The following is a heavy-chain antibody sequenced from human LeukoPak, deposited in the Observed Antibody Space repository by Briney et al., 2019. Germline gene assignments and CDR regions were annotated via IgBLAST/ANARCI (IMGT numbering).Heavy chain of an antibody. CDR3: ARHQIPYYFGMDA. CDR2: INHSGST. J-gene: IGHJ6*02. CDR1: GGSFSGYY. Sequence: SETLSLTCAVYGGSFSGYYWTWIRQPPGKGLEWIGEINHSGSTKYNPSLKSRVTLSVDTSKNQFSLKVSSVTAADTAVYFCARHQIPYYFGMDAWGQGTTVTVSS. V-gene: IGHV4-34*01.